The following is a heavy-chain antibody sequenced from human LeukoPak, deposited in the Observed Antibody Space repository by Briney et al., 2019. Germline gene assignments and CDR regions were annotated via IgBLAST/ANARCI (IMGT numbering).Heavy chain of an antibody. J-gene: IGHJ5*02. CDR2: INHSGST. CDR3: ARGVPRRITIFGVVISNLNWFDP. Sequence: SETLSLSCAVYGGSFSGYYWSWIRQPPGKGLEWIGEINHSGSTNYNPSLKSRVTISVDTSKNQFSLKLSSVTAADTAVYYCARGVPRRITIFGVVISNLNWFDPWGQGTLVTVSS. D-gene: IGHD3-3*01. CDR1: GGSFSGYY. V-gene: IGHV4-34*01.